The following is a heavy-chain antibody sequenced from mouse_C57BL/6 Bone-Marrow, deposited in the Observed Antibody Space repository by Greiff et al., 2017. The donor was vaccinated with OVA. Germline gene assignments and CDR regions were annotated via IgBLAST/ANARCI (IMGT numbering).Heavy chain of an antibody. J-gene: IGHJ1*03. V-gene: IGHV7-1*01. D-gene: IGHD2-5*01. CDR3: AREAAYYSTHGCWYFDV. Sequence: EVQGVESGGGLVQSGRSLRLSCATSGFTFSDFYMEWVRQAPGKGLEWIAASRNKANDYTTEYSASVKGRFIVSRDTSQSILYLQMNALRAEDTAIYYCAREAAYYSTHGCWYFDVWGTGTTVTVSS. CDR1: GFTFSDFY. CDR2: SRNKANDYTT.